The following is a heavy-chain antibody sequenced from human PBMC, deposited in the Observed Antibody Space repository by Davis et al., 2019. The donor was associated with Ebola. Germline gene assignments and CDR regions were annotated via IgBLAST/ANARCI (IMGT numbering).Heavy chain of an antibody. V-gene: IGHV6-1*01. D-gene: IGHD2-15*01. CDR3: ARGSSLGILYQYILRGYYYYYGMDV. Sequence: SQTLSLTCAISGDSVSSNSAAWNWIRQSPSRGLEWLGRTYYRSKWYNDYAVSVKSRITINPDTSKNQFSLQLNSVTPEDTAVYYCARGSSLGILYQYILRGYYYYYGMDVWGQGTTVTVSS. J-gene: IGHJ6*02. CDR1: GDSVSSNSAA. CDR2: TYYRSKWYN.